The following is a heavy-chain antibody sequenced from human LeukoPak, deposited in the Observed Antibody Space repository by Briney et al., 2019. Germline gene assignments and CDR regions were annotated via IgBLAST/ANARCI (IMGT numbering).Heavy chain of an antibody. V-gene: IGHV3-30*02. CDR1: GFTFSSYG. J-gene: IGHJ6*02. CDR2: IRYDGSNK. Sequence: GGSLRLSCAASGFTFSSYGMHWVRQAPGKGLEWVAFIRYDGSNKYYADSVKGRFTISRDNSKNTLYLQMNSLRAEDTAVYYCAKEERWLPSGIYYYGMDVWGQGTTVTVSS. CDR3: AKEERWLPSGIYYYGMDV. D-gene: IGHD5-24*01.